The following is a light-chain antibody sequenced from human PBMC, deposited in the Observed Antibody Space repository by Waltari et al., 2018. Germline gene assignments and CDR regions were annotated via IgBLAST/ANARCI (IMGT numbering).Light chain of an antibody. J-gene: IGLJ2*01. V-gene: IGLV2-14*01. CDR3: SSYTSSSTLVV. Sequence: QSALTQPASVSGSPGQSITISCPGSSSDVGGYNYVSWYQQHPGKAPKLMIYEVSNRPSGLSNRFSGSKSGNTASLTISGLQAEDEADYYCSSYTSSSTLVVFGGGTKLTVL. CDR2: EVS. CDR1: SSDVGGYNY.